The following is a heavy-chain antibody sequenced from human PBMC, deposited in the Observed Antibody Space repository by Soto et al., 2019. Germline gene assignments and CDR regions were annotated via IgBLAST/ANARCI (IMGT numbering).Heavy chain of an antibody. Sequence: SETLSLTCTVSGGSISSYYWSWIRQPPGKGLEWIGYIYYSGSTNYNPSLKSRVTISVDTSRNQFSLKLSSVTAADTAVYYCARHRITIFGVAPNWLDPWGQGTLVTVSS. D-gene: IGHD3-3*01. CDR2: IYYSGST. V-gene: IGHV4-59*08. CDR3: ARHRITIFGVAPNWLDP. J-gene: IGHJ5*02. CDR1: GGSISSYY.